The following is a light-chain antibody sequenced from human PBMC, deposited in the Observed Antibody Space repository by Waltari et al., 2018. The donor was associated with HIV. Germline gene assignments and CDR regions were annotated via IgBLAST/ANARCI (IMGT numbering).Light chain of an antibody. CDR3: CSYAGSYTFV. J-gene: IGLJ1*01. CDR1: SSDVGAYKY. Sequence: QSALTQPRSVSGAPGQSVTISCTGTSSDVGAYKYVSWYQQPPGKAPKPVISDVPEQPSGVAARLSGSESGSTASLTISGLQAEDEADYCCCSYAGSYTFVFGTGTKVTVL. V-gene: IGLV2-11*01. CDR2: DVP.